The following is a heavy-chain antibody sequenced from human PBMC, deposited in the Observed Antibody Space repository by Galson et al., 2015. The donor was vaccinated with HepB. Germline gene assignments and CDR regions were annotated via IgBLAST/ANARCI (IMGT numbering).Heavy chain of an antibody. D-gene: IGHD3-22*01. CDR2: IWYDGSNK. Sequence: SLRLSCAASGFTFSSYGMHWVRQAPGKGLEWVAVIWYDGSNKYYADSVKGRFTISRDNSKNTLYLQMNSLRAEDTAVYYCARDPVYDSSGYYYLGLDYWGQGTLVTVSS. CDR3: ARDPVYDSSGYYYLGLDY. CDR1: GFTFSSYG. J-gene: IGHJ4*02. V-gene: IGHV3-33*08.